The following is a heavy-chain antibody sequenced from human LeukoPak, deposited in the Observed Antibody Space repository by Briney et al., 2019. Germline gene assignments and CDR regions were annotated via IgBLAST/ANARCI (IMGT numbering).Heavy chain of an antibody. CDR2: INHSGST. Sequence: SETLSLTCAVYGGSFSGYYWSWIRQPPGKGLEWIGEINHSGSTHYNPSLKSRVTISVDTSKNQFSLKLSSVTAADTAVYYCARWGDIISWLSSYYYYMDVWGKGTTVTISS. J-gene: IGHJ6*03. D-gene: IGHD6-13*01. V-gene: IGHV4-34*01. CDR3: ARWGDIISWLSSYYYYMDV. CDR1: GGSFSGYY.